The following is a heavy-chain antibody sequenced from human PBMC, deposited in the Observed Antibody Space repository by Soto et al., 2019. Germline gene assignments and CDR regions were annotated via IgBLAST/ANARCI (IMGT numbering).Heavy chain of an antibody. D-gene: IGHD6-19*01. CDR3: AKDKMEQWLVGGYFDF. J-gene: IGHJ4*02. V-gene: IGHV3-23*01. Sequence: GGSLRLSCAAPRLTFSSHAMSWVRLAPGKGLEWVSAIRNGGDRTYYADSVKGRFTISRDNSKNTLFLQMNSLRAEDTAVYYCAKDKMEQWLVGGYFDFWGQGTLVTVSS. CDR2: IRNGGDRT. CDR1: RLTFSSHA.